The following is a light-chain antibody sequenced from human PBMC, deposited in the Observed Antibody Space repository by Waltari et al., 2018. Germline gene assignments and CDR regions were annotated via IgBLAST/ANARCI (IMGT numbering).Light chain of an antibody. V-gene: IGKV3-20*01. CDR1: QGFGRF. CDR3: QKYVKLPAT. CDR2: HAS. J-gene: IGKJ1*01. Sequence: SCRASQGFGRFLPWYQQKPGQAPRLLIYHASISATGIPDRFSVSGYGIDFSLTFSGLEPEDFAVYYCQKYVKLPATFGQGTKVEIK.